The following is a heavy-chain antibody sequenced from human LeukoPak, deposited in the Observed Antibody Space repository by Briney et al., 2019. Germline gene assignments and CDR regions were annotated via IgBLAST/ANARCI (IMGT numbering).Heavy chain of an antibody. V-gene: IGHV3-11*04. Sequence: GGSLRLPCAASGFTFSDYYMSWIRQAPGKGLEWVSYISSSGSTIYYADSVKGRFTISRDNAKNSLYLQMNSLRAEDTAVYYCARANYDFWSGSYFDYWGQGTLVTVSS. J-gene: IGHJ4*02. CDR1: GFTFSDYY. D-gene: IGHD3-3*01. CDR3: ARANYDFWSGSYFDY. CDR2: ISSSGSTI.